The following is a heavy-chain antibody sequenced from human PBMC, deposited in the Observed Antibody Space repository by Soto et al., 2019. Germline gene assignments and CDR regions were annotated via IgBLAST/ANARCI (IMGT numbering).Heavy chain of an antibody. Sequence: GESLKISCKGSGYSFTDYWIGWVRQMPGKGLEWMGIIYPGDSDARYSPSFQGQVTISADKSISTAYLRWSSLKASDTAMYYCAVWFYSDTSGYKGYYFDYWGRGTLVTVSS. V-gene: IGHV5-51*01. CDR1: GYSFTDYW. CDR2: IYPGDSDA. CDR3: AVWFYSDTSGYKGYYFDY. D-gene: IGHD3-22*01. J-gene: IGHJ4*02.